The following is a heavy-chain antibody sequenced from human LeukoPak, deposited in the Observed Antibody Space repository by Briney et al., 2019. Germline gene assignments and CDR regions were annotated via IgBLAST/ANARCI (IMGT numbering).Heavy chain of an antibody. V-gene: IGHV7-4-1*02. CDR3: ARGVPMVRGVMPDY. Sequence: GASVKVSCKASGYTFSSYDINWVRQAPGQGLEWMGWINTNTGNPTYAQGFTGRFVFSLDTSVSTAYLQISSLKAEDTAVYYCARGVPMVRGVMPDYWGQGTLVTVSS. CDR1: GYTFSSYD. D-gene: IGHD3-10*01. J-gene: IGHJ4*02. CDR2: INTNTGNP.